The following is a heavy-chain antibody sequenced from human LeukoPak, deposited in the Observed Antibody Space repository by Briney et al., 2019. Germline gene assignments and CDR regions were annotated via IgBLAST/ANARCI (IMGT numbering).Heavy chain of an antibody. CDR3: ARVSDFWSGKSFDY. D-gene: IGHD3-3*01. V-gene: IGHV1-2*02. Sequence: ASMKVSCKTSEYTFTGYYIHWMRQAPGQGLEWMGWINPNSGGTNYAQKFQGRVTMTRDTSISTAYMELSRLRSDDTAVYYCARVSDFWSGKSFDYWGQGTLVTVSS. CDR2: INPNSGGT. CDR1: EYTFTGYY. J-gene: IGHJ4*02.